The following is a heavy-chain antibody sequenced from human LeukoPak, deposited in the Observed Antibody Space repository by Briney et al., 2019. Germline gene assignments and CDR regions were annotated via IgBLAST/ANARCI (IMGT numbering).Heavy chain of an antibody. Sequence: GGSLRLSCAASGFTFSRYAMHWVRQAPDKGLEWVAFISYDGDIQFYPDSVEGRFTISRDNSKSTLYLQVNSLRADDAAVYYCARESSGCSGGSCYDHFDYWGQGTLVAVSS. D-gene: IGHD2-15*01. CDR2: ISYDGDIQ. CDR3: ARESSGCSGGSCYDHFDY. CDR1: GFTFSRYA. J-gene: IGHJ4*02. V-gene: IGHV3-30*04.